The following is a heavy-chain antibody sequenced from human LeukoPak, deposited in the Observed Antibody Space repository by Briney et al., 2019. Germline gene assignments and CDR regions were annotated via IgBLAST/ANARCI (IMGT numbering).Heavy chain of an antibody. D-gene: IGHD3-22*01. CDR1: GFTFSSYG. V-gene: IGHV3-30*18. CDR2: ISYDGSNK. Sequence: GGSLRLSCAASGFTFSSYGMHWVRQAPGKGLEWVAVISYDGSNKYYADSVKGRFTISRDNYKNTLYLQMNSLRAEDTAVYYCAKVYYYDSSGYPDYWGQGTLVTVSS. CDR3: AKVYYYDSSGYPDY. J-gene: IGHJ4*02.